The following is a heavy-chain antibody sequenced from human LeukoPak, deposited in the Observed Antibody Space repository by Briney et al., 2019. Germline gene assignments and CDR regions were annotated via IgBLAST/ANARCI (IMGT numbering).Heavy chain of an antibody. CDR3: ARFGIEDYGDYVGWFDP. J-gene: IGHJ5*02. CDR2: IIPIFGTA. Sequence: ASVKVSCKASGYTFTCYYMHWVRQAPGQGLEWMGGIIPIFGTANYAQKFQGRVTITADESTSTAYMELSSLRSEDTAVYYCARFGIEDYGDYVGWFDPWGQGTLVTVSS. CDR1: GYTFTCYY. D-gene: IGHD4-17*01. V-gene: IGHV1-69*13.